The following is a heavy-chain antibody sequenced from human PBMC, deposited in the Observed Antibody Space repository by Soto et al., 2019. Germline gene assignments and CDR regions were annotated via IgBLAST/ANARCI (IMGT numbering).Heavy chain of an antibody. D-gene: IGHD5-12*01. CDR2: IDPSGGST. Sequence: QVQLVQSGAEVKKPGASVQVSCKASGYTFTSYYMHWVRQAPGQGLEWMGIIDPSGGSTSYAQKFQGRVTMTRDTSTSTVYMELSSLRSEDTAVYYCARGDNLVATLVDPWGQGTLVTVSS. V-gene: IGHV1-46*03. J-gene: IGHJ5*02. CDR3: ARGDNLVATLVDP. CDR1: GYTFTSYY.